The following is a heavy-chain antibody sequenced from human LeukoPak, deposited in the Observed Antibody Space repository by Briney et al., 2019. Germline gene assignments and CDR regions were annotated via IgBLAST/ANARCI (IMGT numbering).Heavy chain of an antibody. J-gene: IGHJ4*02. V-gene: IGHV4-4*08. Sequence: SETLSLTCTDSGASISSYYRSWIRQPPGKGLERIGYMSNSGRTNYNPYPTSRVTISVHTSKNQFSLKLSSVSAADTAVYYSARSITGTRSKSDYWGQGTLVTVSS. CDR3: ARSITGTRSKSDY. CDR1: GASISSYY. CDR2: MSNSGRT. D-gene: IGHD1/OR15-1a*01.